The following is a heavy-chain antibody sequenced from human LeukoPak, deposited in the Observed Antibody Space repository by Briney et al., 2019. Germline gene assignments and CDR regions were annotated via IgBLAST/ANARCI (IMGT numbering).Heavy chain of an antibody. Sequence: GGSLRLSCAASGFTVSSNYMTWVRQAPGKGLEWVSVIYSGGQTYYADSVKGRFTTSRDNSKNTLSLQMYSLRAEDTAVYYCVRDYIWGSYHMLDYWGQGILVTVSS. CDR1: GFTVSSNY. J-gene: IGHJ4*02. CDR3: VRDYIWGSYHMLDY. D-gene: IGHD3-16*02. V-gene: IGHV3-53*01. CDR2: IYSGGQT.